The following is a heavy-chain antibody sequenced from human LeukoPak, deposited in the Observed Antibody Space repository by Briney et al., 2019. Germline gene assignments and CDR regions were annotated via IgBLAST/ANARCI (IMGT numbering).Heavy chain of an antibody. CDR2: IYTSGST. J-gene: IGHJ4*02. D-gene: IGHD2-8*01. CDR1: GGSISSGSYY. Sequence: PSETLSLTCTVSGGSISSGSYYWSWIRQPAGKGLEWIGRIYTSGSTNYNPSLKSRVTISLDTSKNQFSLKLTSVTAADTAVYYCARENGPFDYWGQGTLVTVSS. CDR3: ARENGPFDY. V-gene: IGHV4-61*02.